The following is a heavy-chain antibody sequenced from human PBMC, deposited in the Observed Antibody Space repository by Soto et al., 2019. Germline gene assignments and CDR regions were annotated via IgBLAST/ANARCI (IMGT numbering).Heavy chain of an antibody. D-gene: IGHD2-8*01. CDR1: GGSFSGYY. J-gene: IGHJ6*03. CDR3: ARTYCTNGVLLYYYYYYMDV. Sequence: SETLSLTCAVYGGSFSGYYWSWIRQPPGKGLEWIGEINHSGSTNYNPSLKSRVTISVDTSKNQFSLKLSSVTAADTAVYYCARTYCTNGVLLYYYYYYMDVWGKGTTVTVSS. V-gene: IGHV4-34*01. CDR2: INHSGST.